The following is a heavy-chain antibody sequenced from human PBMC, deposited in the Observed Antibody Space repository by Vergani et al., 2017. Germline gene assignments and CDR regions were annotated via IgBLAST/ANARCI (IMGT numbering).Heavy chain of an antibody. CDR3: ARDGSSVLEFGGVIVKGRYMDV. D-gene: IGHD3-16*02. CDR1: GFTFQAFA. Sequence: VEAGGGLVQPGGSLRLSCTASGFTFQAFAFHWVRQVSGRGLEWVSGIDRNYGVKNGNSFEGRFSISRDNSKNTLYLQMNSLRAEDTAVYYCARDGSSVLEFGGVIVKGRYMDVWGKGTTVTVSS. J-gene: IGHJ6*03. V-gene: IGHV3-9*01. CDR2: IDRNYGVK.